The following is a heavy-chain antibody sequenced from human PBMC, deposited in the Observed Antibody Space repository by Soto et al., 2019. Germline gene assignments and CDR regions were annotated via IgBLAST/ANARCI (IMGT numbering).Heavy chain of an antibody. J-gene: IGHJ6*02. CDR2: ISYDGSNK. CDR1: GFTFSSYA. V-gene: IGHV3-30-3*01. Sequence: GGSLRLSCAASGFTFSSYAMHWDRQAPGKGLEWVAVISYDGSNKYYADSVKGRFTISRDNSKNTLYLQMNGLRAEDTAVYYCARDGGYSSGWYPNNYYYYYGMDVWGQGTTVTVSS. D-gene: IGHD6-19*01. CDR3: ARDGGYSSGWYPNNYYYYYGMDV.